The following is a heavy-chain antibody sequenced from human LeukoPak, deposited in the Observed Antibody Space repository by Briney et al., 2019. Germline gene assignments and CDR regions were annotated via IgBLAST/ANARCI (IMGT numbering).Heavy chain of an antibody. J-gene: IGHJ6*03. CDR2: IYYAGST. V-gene: IGHV4-59*01. Sequence: SETLSLTCGVSGGSFSSYYWAWIRQAPGKGLEWIGYIYYAGSTNYNPSLKSRVTMSVDMSRNQFSLRMTSVTAADTAVYYCAREAQDFRTGNHRPGHYDYMDVWGKGTAVTVSS. CDR1: GGSFSSYY. D-gene: IGHD1-14*01. CDR3: AREAQDFRTGNHRPGHYDYMDV.